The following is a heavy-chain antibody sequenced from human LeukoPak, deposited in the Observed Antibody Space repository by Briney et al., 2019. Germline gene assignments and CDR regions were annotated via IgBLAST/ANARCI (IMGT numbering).Heavy chain of an antibody. CDR1: GFNFSYYA. Sequence: GGSLRLSCTASGFNFSYYAMHWVRQAPGKGLAWVALIWFDGSNDYYEDSVKGRFTISRDNSKDTVFLQMNNLTVDDTAVYYCARVGYDSSGYWFDPWGQGTLVTVSS. V-gene: IGHV3-33*01. J-gene: IGHJ5*02. CDR3: ARVGYDSSGYWFDP. CDR2: IWFDGSND. D-gene: IGHD3-22*01.